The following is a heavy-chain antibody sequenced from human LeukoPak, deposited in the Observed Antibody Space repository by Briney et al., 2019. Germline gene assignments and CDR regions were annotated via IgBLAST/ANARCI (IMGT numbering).Heavy chain of an antibody. J-gene: IGHJ4*02. CDR2: ISWNSGSI. CDR3: AKDIGVYSSSLDY. V-gene: IGHV3-9*03. D-gene: IGHD6-6*01. CDR1: GFTFDDYA. Sequence: GRSLRLSCAASGFTFDDYAMHWVRQAPGKGLEWVSGISWNSGSIGYADSVKGRFTISRDNAKNSLYLQMNSLRAEDMALYYCAKDIGVYSSSLDYWGQGTLVTVSS.